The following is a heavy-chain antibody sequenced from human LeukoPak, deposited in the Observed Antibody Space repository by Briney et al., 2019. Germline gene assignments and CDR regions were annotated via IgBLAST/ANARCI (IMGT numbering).Heavy chain of an antibody. CDR3: AKAAGTTVTTFLHFDY. J-gene: IGHJ4*02. CDR1: GFTFSSYA. V-gene: IGHV3-23*01. CDR2: ISGSGGST. D-gene: IGHD4-17*01. Sequence: GGSLRLSCAASGFTFSSYAMSWVRQAPGKGLEWVSIISGSGGSTYYADSVKGRFTISRDNSKNTLYLQVNSLRAEDTAIYYCAKAAGTTVTTFLHFDYWGQGTLVTVSS.